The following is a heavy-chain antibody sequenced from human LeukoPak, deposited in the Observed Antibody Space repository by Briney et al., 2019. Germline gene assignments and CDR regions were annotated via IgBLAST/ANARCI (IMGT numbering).Heavy chain of an antibody. CDR3: ARYGSGSSSRFDP. Sequence: ASVKVSCKVSGYTFTELSMHWVRQAPGQGLEWMGRIIPILGIANYAQKFQGRVTITADKSTSTAYMELSSLRSEDTAVYYCARYGSGSSSRFDPWGQGTLVTVSS. CDR2: IIPILGIA. CDR1: GYTFTELS. V-gene: IGHV1-69*02. D-gene: IGHD3-10*01. J-gene: IGHJ5*02.